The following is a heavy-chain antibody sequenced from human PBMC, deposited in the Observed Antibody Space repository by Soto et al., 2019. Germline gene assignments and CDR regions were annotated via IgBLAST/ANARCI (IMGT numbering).Heavy chain of an antibody. V-gene: IGHV4-4*07. D-gene: IGHD3-10*01. CDR1: GGSISMFY. Sequence: SETLSLTCSVSGGSISMFYWGWIRKTAGKGLEWMGRVYATGTTDYNPSLRSRVAMSVDISRKTFSLRLTSVTAADTGMYYCVRDGSKTLRDWFDPWGQGTLVTVSS. J-gene: IGHJ5*02. CDR3: VRDGSKTLRDWFDP. CDR2: VYATGTT.